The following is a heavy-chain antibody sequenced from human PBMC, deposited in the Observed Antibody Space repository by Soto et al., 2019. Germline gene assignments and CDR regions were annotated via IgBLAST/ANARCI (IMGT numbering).Heavy chain of an antibody. J-gene: IGHJ4*02. CDR3: ARGVSGGSRALDY. D-gene: IGHD2-15*01. CDR2: IIPIFGTA. V-gene: IGHV1-69*13. Sequence: GASVKVSCKASGGTFSSYAISWVRQAPGQGLEWMGGIIPIFGTANYAQKFQGRVTITADESTSTAYMELSSLRSEDTAVYYCARGVSGGSRALDYWGQGTLVTVSS. CDR1: GGTFSSYA.